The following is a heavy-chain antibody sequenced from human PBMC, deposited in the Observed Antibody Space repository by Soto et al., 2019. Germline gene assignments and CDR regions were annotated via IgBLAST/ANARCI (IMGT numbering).Heavy chain of an antibody. CDR3: ARDREYSSSSYYFYYMDV. V-gene: IGHV1-69*08. CDR1: GGTFSSYT. Sequence: QVQLVQSGAEVQKPGSSVKVSCKASGGTFSSYTISWVRQAPGQGLEWMGRIIPILGIANYAQKFQGRVTITADKSTSTAYMELSSLRSEDTAVYYCARDREYSSSSYYFYYMDVWGKGTTVTVSS. D-gene: IGHD6-6*01. CDR2: IIPILGIA. J-gene: IGHJ6*03.